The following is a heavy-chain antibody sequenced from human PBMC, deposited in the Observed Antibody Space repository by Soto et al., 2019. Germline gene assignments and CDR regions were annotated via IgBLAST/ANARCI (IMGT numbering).Heavy chain of an antibody. J-gene: IGHJ6*02. Sequence: GGSLRLSCAASGFAFSGYGMHWVRQAPGKGLGWVAFIWFDGSDALYSDSVKGRFTISRDNSKNTLFLQLNSLRGDDTAVYYCAREGYCSGGGCSGGMDVWGQGTTVTVSS. V-gene: IGHV3-33*01. D-gene: IGHD2-15*01. CDR1: GFAFSGYG. CDR2: IWFDGSDA. CDR3: AREGYCSGGGCSGGMDV.